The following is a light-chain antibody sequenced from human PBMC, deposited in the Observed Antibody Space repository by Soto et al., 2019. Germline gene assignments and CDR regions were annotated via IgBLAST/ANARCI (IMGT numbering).Light chain of an antibody. J-gene: IGKJ4*01. CDR2: WAS. Sequence: DIAMTQSPDSLAVSLGERATINCKSSQSVLYNSNNKNYLAWYQQTPGQPPKLLISWASTRASGVPDRFSGSGSGTEFTLTISSLQAEDVAVYYCQQYLSSPLSFGGGTKVDIK. CDR1: QSVLYNSNNKNY. CDR3: QQYLSSPLS. V-gene: IGKV4-1*01.